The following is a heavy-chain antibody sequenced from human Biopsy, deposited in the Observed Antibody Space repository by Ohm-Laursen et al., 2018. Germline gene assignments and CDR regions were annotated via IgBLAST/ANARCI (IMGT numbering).Heavy chain of an antibody. D-gene: IGHD2-15*01. CDR2: IIPILRTT. CDR3: AREAIGYQLPCDD. CDR1: TGTFDSYG. J-gene: IGHJ4*02. Sequence: SSVKVSCKPSTGTFDSYGVTWVRQASGQGLEWMGRIIPILRTTTYAPKFQGRVTFTADKSSSTAYLELSSLTSEDAAMFYCAREAIGYQLPCDDWGQGTLVTVSS. V-gene: IGHV1-69*04.